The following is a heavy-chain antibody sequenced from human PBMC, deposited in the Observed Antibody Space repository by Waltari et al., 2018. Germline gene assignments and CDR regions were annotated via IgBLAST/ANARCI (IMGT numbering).Heavy chain of an antibody. CDR1: GFTFSTSS. CDR2: ISATRGNI. J-gene: IGHJ4*02. CDR3: ARYYGDYIALDY. V-gene: IGHV3-48*04. Sequence: EVQLVESGGGLVQPGGSLRLSCAASGFTFSTSSMNWVRKAPGKEREWVSYISATRGNIYYADSVKGRFTISGDNAENSLYLQMNSLRAEDTAVYYCARYYGDYIALDYWGQGTLVTVSS. D-gene: IGHD4-17*01.